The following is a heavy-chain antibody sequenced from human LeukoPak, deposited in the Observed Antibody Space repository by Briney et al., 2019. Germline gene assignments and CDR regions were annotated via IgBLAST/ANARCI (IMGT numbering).Heavy chain of an antibody. CDR1: GFTFSSYG. Sequence: GGSLRLSCAASGFTFSSYGMHWVRQAPGKGLEWVAVIWYDGSNKYYADSVKGRFTISRDNSKNTLYLQMNSLRAEDTAVYYCARDGSSPQVSMDVWGQGTTVTVSS. D-gene: IGHD6-6*01. V-gene: IGHV3-33*08. CDR3: ARDGSSPQVSMDV. CDR2: IWYDGSNK. J-gene: IGHJ6*02.